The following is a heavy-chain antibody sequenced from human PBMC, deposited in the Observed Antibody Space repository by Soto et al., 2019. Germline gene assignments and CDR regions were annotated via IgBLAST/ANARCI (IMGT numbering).Heavy chain of an antibody. D-gene: IGHD3-22*01. V-gene: IGHV1-69*12. CDR2: IIPIFGTA. J-gene: IGHJ4*02. CDR3: ARALYYYDSRGYYKPFDY. Sequence: QVQLVQSGAEVKKPGSSVKVSCKASGGTFSSYAISWVRQAPGQGLEWMGGIIPIFGTANYAQKFQGRVTITADESTSTAYMELSSLRSEDTAVYYCARALYYYDSRGYYKPFDYWGQGTLVTVSS. CDR1: GGTFSSYA.